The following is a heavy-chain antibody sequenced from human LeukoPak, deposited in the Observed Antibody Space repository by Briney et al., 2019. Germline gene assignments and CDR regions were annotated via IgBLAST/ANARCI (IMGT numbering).Heavy chain of an antibody. J-gene: IGHJ5*02. CDR1: GFTFSSYG. V-gene: IGHV3-33*01. CDR2: IWYDGSNK. D-gene: IGHD6-19*01. CDR3: ARDREAVAVTGWFDP. Sequence: HPGGSLRLSCAASGFTFSSYGMHWVRKAPGKGLERVAVIWYDGSNKYYADSVKGRFTISRDNSKNTLYLQMNSLRAEDTAVYYCARDREAVAVTGWFDPWGQGTLVTVSS.